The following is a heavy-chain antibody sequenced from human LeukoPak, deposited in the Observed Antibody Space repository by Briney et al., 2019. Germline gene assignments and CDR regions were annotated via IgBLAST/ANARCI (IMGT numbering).Heavy chain of an antibody. V-gene: IGHV3-30*18. CDR2: ISYDGSNK. CDR3: VKDASGGSSWPYYFDY. D-gene: IGHD6-13*01. CDR1: GFTFSSYG. J-gene: IGHJ4*02. Sequence: PGRSLRLSCAASGFTFSSYGMHWVRQAPGKGLEWVAVISYDGSNKYYADSVKGRFTISRDNSKNTLYLQMNSLRAEDTAVYYCVKDASGGSSWPYYFDYWGQGTLVTVSS.